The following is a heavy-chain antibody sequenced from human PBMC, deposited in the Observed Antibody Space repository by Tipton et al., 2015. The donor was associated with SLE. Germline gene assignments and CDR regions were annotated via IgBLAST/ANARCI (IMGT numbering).Heavy chain of an antibody. CDR2: INHSGST. CDR1: GGSFSGYY. CDR3: ATSISSSWWGGAAFDT. V-gene: IGHV4-34*01. J-gene: IGHJ3*02. Sequence: TLSLTCAVYGGSFSGYYWSWIRQPPGKGLEWIGEINHSGSTNYNPSLKGRVTISVDTSKNQFSLKLSSVTAADTAVYYCATSISSSWWGGAAFDTWGQGTMVTVSS. D-gene: IGHD6-13*01.